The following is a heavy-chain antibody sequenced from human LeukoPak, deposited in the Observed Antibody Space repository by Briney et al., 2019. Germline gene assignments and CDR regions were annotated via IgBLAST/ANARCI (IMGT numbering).Heavy chain of an antibody. Sequence: GASVKVSCKASGYTFTGYYMHWVRQAPGQGLEWMGWINPNSGGTNYAQKFQGRVTMTRDTSISTAYMELSRLRSDDTAVYYCARDSYDSSTEEGDYWGQGTLVTVSS. D-gene: IGHD3-22*01. J-gene: IGHJ4*02. CDR1: GYTFTGYY. CDR3: ARDSYDSSTEEGDY. V-gene: IGHV1-2*02. CDR2: INPNSGGT.